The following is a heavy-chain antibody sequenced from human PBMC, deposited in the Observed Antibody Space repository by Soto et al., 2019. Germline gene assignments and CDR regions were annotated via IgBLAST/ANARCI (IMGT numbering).Heavy chain of an antibody. Sequence: GGSLRLSCAASGFTFDDYGMSWVRQAPGKGLEWVSGINWNGGSTGYADSVKGRFTISRDNAKNSLYLQMNSLRAEDTALYYCARSNSSSSHPNWFDPWGQGTLVTVSS. CDR1: GFTFDDYG. V-gene: IGHV3-20*04. CDR2: INWNGGST. D-gene: IGHD6-13*01. CDR3: ARSNSSSSHPNWFDP. J-gene: IGHJ5*02.